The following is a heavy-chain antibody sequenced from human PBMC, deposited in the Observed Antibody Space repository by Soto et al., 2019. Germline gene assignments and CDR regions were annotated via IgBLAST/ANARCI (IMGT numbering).Heavy chain of an antibody. Sequence: SETLSLTCTVSGGSISSYYWSWIRQPPGKGLEWIGYIFYSGSTNYNPSLKSRVTISVDTSKNQFSLKLSSVTAADTAVYYCARDNGYSYGYTLDHWGQGTLVTVSS. CDR3: ARDNGYSYGYTLDH. J-gene: IGHJ4*02. D-gene: IGHD5-18*01. V-gene: IGHV4-59*01. CDR1: GGSISSYY. CDR2: IFYSGST.